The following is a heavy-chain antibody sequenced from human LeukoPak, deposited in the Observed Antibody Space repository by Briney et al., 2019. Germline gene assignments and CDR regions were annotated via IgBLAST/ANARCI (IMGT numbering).Heavy chain of an antibody. CDR1: GGTISSYY. Sequence: PSETLSLTCTVSGGTISSYYWSWIRQPPGKGLEWIGYIYYSGSTNYNPSLKSRVTISVDTSKNQFSLKLSSGTAAVTAVYYCAEGYSSSWYDWFDPWGQGTLVTVSS. J-gene: IGHJ5*02. D-gene: IGHD6-13*01. CDR3: AEGYSSSWYDWFDP. CDR2: IYYSGST. V-gene: IGHV4-59*01.